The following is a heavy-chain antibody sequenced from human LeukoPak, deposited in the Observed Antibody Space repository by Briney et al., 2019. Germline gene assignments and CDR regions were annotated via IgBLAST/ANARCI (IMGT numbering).Heavy chain of an antibody. Sequence: ASVKVSCKASGYTFENYDINWVRQATGQGLEGMGWMNPNSGNTGFAQKFQDRVSMTMDTSINTAYMALATVSSEDTAVYYCARATPGGLHGYNFDYRGQGTVVSVYS. CDR3: ARATPGGLHGYNFDY. CDR2: MNPNSGNT. CDR1: GYTFENYD. J-gene: IGHJ4*02. D-gene: IGHD5-18*01. V-gene: IGHV1-8*02.